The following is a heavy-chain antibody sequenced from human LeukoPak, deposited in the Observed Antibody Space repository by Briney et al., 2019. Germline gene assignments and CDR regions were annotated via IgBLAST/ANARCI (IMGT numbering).Heavy chain of an antibody. CDR3: ARGRYYYDSSGYQGYNWFDP. CDR1: GFTFSDYY. D-gene: IGHD3-22*01. V-gene: IGHV3-11*04. J-gene: IGHJ5*02. Sequence: GGSLRLSCAASGFTFSDYYMSWIRQAPGKGLEWVSYISSSGSTIYYADSVKGRFTISRDNAKNSLYLQMNSLRAEDTAVYYCARGRYYYDSSGYQGYNWFDPWGQGTLVTVSS. CDR2: ISSSGSTI.